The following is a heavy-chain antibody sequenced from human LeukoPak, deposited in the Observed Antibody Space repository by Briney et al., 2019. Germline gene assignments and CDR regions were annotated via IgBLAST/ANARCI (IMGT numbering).Heavy chain of an antibody. CDR3: ARLTGTTGFDF. Sequence: GGSLRLSCAASGFPFSSYWMSWVRQAPGKGLEWVANIKQDGSDQYYVDSVKGRFTISRDNAKNSLYLQMNSLRADDTAVYYCARLTGTTGFDFWGQGTLVTVSS. CDR2: IKQDGSDQ. D-gene: IGHD1-1*01. CDR1: GFPFSSYW. V-gene: IGHV3-7*01. J-gene: IGHJ4*02.